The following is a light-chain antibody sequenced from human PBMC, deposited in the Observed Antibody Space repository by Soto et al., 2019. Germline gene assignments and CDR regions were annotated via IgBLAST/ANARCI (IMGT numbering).Light chain of an antibody. V-gene: IGKV1-5*01. CDR3: QQYNSSWT. J-gene: IGKJ1*01. CDR2: DAS. CDR1: QSISSW. Sequence: DIRRTQSPSTLSASVGDRVTITCRASQSISSWLAWYQQKPGKAPKILIYDASSLESGVPSRFSGSGYGTEFTLTISSLQPDDFATYYCQQYNSSWTFGQGTKVEIK.